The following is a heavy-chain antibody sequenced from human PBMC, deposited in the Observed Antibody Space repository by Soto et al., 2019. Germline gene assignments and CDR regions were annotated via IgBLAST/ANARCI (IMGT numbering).Heavy chain of an antibody. V-gene: IGHV3-23*01. J-gene: IGHJ4*02. CDR1: GFTFSSNV. Sequence: EVRLLESGGGLVQPGGSLRLSCEVSGFTFSSNVMSWVRQAPGKGLEWVEGFGDGGRSTYYADPVKGRFTISRDTSKNTLYLQMNSLRAEDTAVYYFAKDRGTMITSPDCDYWGQGTLVTVSS. CDR3: AKDRGTMITSPDCDY. CDR2: FGDGGRST. D-gene: IGHD3-16*01.